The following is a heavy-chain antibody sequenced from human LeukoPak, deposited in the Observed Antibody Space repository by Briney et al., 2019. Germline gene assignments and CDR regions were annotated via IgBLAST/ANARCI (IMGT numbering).Heavy chain of an antibody. J-gene: IGHJ6*03. V-gene: IGHV3-7*01. CDR2: VNQGATQK. D-gene: IGHD3-10*01. Sequence: PGGSLRLSCAASGFDFSTQWMSWVRQAPGKGLEWVAIVNQGATQKYYVDSVKGRFTISRDNAENSLYLQMTSLRADDTAMYYCAREYYFSHIDGWGKGTTVTVSS. CDR3: AREYYFSHIDG. CDR1: GFDFSTQW.